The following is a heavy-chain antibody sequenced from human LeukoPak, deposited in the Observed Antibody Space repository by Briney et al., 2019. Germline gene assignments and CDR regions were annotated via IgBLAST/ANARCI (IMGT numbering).Heavy chain of an antibody. CDR2: ISSSSTTI. CDR1: GFTFSSYS. Sequence: GGSLRLSCAASGFTFSSYSMMWVRQAPGKGLEWVSYISSSSTTIHYADSVKGRFTISRDNAKNSVYLQMNSLRAEDAAVYYCAKAPVTTCSGAYCYPFDYWGQGTLVTVSS. J-gene: IGHJ4*02. V-gene: IGHV3-48*01. CDR3: AKAPVTTCSGAYCYPFDY. D-gene: IGHD2-21*01.